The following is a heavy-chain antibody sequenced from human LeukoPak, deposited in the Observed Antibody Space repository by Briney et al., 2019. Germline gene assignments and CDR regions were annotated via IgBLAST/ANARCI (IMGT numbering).Heavy chain of an antibody. Sequence: SETLSLTCTVSGASVSSDNYYWSWIRQPPGKGLEWIGYIYYSGSANYNPSLKSRVTISVDTSKNQFSLKLSSVTAADTAVYYCATGTGIAAPGGDYWGQGTLVTVSS. CDR3: ATGTGIAAPGGDY. CDR1: GASVSSDNYY. V-gene: IGHV4-61*01. D-gene: IGHD6-13*01. J-gene: IGHJ4*02. CDR2: IYYSGSA.